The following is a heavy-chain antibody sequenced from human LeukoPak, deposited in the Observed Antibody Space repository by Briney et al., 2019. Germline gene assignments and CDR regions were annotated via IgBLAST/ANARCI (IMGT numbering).Heavy chain of an antibody. D-gene: IGHD5-18*01. V-gene: IGHV1-69*08. CDR1: GGTLRPYS. CDR2: IVPIFGTT. Sequence: SVRVSCKTSGGTLRPYSFNWVRQAPGQGLEWMGRIVPIFGTTDVAQKFQGRVTITADRSTSTAYMDLISLTSEDTAVYYCARALGGYRNYMDVWDIGTTVTVSS. J-gene: IGHJ6*03. CDR3: ARALGGYRNYMDV.